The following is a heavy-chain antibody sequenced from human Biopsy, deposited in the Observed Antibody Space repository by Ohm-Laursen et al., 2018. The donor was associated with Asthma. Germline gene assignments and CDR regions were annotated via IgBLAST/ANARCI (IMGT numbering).Heavy chain of an antibody. CDR2: IMTFFGTT. D-gene: IGHD6-19*01. Sequence: SSVKVSCKAPGGTFSNFTISWVRQAPGQGLEWLGGIMTFFGTTNYAQKFQGRVTITADESTSTAYMEVTSLRSEDTAIYYCARCQVGYSSGWSLLLKKIYYSGMDVWGQGTAVTVSS. CDR3: ARCQVGYSSGWSLLLKKIYYSGMDV. CDR1: GGTFSNFT. J-gene: IGHJ6*02. V-gene: IGHV1-69*01.